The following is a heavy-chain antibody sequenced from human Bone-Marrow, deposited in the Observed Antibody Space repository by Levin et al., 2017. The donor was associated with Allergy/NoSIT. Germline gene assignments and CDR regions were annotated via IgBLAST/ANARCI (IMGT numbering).Heavy chain of an antibody. CDR3: ARGKASSSPRGSGWFDP. CDR2: ISGSGDAA. J-gene: IGHJ5*02. V-gene: IGHV3-23*01. CDR1: GFTFNNYV. Sequence: SRGSRRLSCAASGFTFNNYVMTWVRQAPGKGLERAAVISGSGDAAFYLDSVKGRFTISRDNSKNTLYLQMNSLRAEDTATYYCARGKASSSPRGSGWFDPWGQGTLVTVSS. D-gene: IGHD3-10*01.